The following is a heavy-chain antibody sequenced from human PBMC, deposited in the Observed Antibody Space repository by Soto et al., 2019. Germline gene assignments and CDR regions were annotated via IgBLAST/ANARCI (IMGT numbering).Heavy chain of an antibody. CDR1: GFTFSSYA. D-gene: IGHD6-13*01. V-gene: IGHV3-30-3*01. J-gene: IGHJ6*02. CDR3: ARDYSSSWYQYYYYYYGMDV. CDR2: ISYGGSNK. Sequence: PGGSLRLSCAASGFTFSSYAMHWVRQAPGKGLEWVAVISYGGSNKYYADSVKGRFTISRDNSKNTLYLQMNSLRAEDTAVYYCARDYSSSWYQYYYYYYGMDVWGQGTTVTVSS.